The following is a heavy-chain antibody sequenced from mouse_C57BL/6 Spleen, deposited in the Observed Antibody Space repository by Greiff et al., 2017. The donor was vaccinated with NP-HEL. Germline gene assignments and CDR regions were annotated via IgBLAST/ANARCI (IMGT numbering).Heavy chain of an antibody. CDR3: ARSPFGTVVPFDY. J-gene: IGHJ2*01. CDR2: IYPGDGDT. Sequence: VQLQQSGPELVKPGASVKISCKASGYAFSSSWMNWVKQRPGKGLEWIGRIYPGDGDTNYNGKFKGKATLTADKSSSTAYRQLSSLTSEDSAVYCCARSPFGTVVPFDYWGQGTTLTVSS. CDR1: GYAFSSSW. V-gene: IGHV1-82*01. D-gene: IGHD1-1*01.